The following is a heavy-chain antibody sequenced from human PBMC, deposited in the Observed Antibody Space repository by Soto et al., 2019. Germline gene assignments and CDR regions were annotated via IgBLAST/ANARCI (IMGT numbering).Heavy chain of an antibody. J-gene: IGHJ4*02. CDR2: LYYSGST. CDR1: GGSISGSSYY. V-gene: IGHV4-39*07. Sequence: SETLSLTCTVSGGSISGSSYYWGWIRQPPGKGLAGIGGLYYSGSTHYNPSLKSRLTISVDTSKTQFSLKLSPVTAADTAVYYCARDHCSGGSCYSYFDYWGQGTLVTGSS. D-gene: IGHD2-15*01. CDR3: ARDHCSGGSCYSYFDY.